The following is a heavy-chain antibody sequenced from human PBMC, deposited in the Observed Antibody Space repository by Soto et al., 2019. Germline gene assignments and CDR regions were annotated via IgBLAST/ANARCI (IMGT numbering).Heavy chain of an antibody. Sequence: HPGGSLRLSCEASGFILSNHWMSWVRQAPGKGLDWVATIKDNGSGQYYVDSVKGRFTISRDNAKNSLYLQMNSLSAEDTAVYYCASLTGAFWGQGTVVTVSS. V-gene: IGHV3-7*01. CDR3: ASLTGAF. D-gene: IGHD3-16*01. J-gene: IGHJ4*02. CDR1: GFILSNHW. CDR2: IKDNGSGQ.